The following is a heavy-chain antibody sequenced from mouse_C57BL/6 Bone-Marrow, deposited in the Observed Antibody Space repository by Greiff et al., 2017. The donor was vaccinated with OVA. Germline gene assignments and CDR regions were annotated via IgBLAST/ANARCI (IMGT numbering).Heavy chain of an antibody. CDR1: GYSITSGYY. CDR2: ISYDGSN. J-gene: IGHJ2*01. CDR3: ASGNPGY. V-gene: IGHV3-6*01. Sequence: DVQLQESGPGLVKPSQSLSLTCSVTGYSITSGYYWNWIRQFPGNKLEWMGYISYDGSNNYNPSLKNRISITRDTSKNQFFLKLNSVTTEDTATYYCASGNPGYWGQGTTLTVSS. D-gene: IGHD2-1*01.